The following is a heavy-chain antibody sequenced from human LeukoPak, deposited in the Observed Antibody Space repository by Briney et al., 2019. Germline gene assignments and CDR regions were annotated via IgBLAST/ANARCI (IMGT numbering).Heavy chain of an antibody. J-gene: IGHJ5*02. Sequence: PSETLSLTCTVSGGSISSYYWSWIRQPPGKGLEWIGYIYYSGSTNYNPSLKSRVTLSVDTSKNQVSLKLSSVTAADTAVYYCARHFPGSNWFYNWFDPWGQGTLVTVSS. CDR1: GGSISSYY. V-gene: IGHV4-59*08. CDR2: IYYSGST. D-gene: IGHD6-13*01. CDR3: ARHFPGSNWFYNWFDP.